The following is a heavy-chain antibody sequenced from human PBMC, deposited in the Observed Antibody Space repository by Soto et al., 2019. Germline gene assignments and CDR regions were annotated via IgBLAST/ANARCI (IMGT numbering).Heavy chain of an antibody. D-gene: IGHD2-21*02. J-gene: IGHJ4*02. Sequence: GGSLRLSCAASGFTFSGSAMHWVRQASGKGLEWVGRIRSKANSYATAYAASVKGRFTISRDDSKNTAYLQMNSLKTEDTAVYYCTRLLAYCGGDCYPRDYWGQGTLVTVSS. CDR2: IRSKANSYAT. V-gene: IGHV3-73*01. CDR3: TRLLAYCGGDCYPRDY. CDR1: GFTFSGSA.